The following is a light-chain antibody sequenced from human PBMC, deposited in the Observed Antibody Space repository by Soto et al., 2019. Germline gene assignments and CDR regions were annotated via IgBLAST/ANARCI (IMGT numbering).Light chain of an antibody. CDR2: EGS. CDR1: SSDVGSYNL. Sequence: QSVLTQPASVSGSPGQSITISCTGTSSDVGSYNLVSWYQQHPGKAPKLMIYEGSKRPSGVSNRFSGSKSGNTASLTISGLQAEDEADYYCCSDAGSSTVFGTGTKLTVL. J-gene: IGLJ1*01. CDR3: CSDAGSSTV. V-gene: IGLV2-23*01.